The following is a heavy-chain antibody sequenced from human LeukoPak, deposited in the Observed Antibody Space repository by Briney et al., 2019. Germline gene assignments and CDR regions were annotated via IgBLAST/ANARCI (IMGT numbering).Heavy chain of an antibody. Sequence: SETLSLTCAVSGGSISSGDYSWSWIRQPAGKGLEWIGRIYTSGSTNYNPSLKSRVTMSVDTSKNQFSLKLSSVTAADTAVYYCARAGRPTSPAWYYYDSSGYGYFDYWGQGTLVTVSS. CDR3: ARAGRPTSPAWYYYDSSGYGYFDY. CDR1: GGSISSGDYS. J-gene: IGHJ4*02. D-gene: IGHD3-22*01. CDR2: IYTSGST. V-gene: IGHV4-61*02.